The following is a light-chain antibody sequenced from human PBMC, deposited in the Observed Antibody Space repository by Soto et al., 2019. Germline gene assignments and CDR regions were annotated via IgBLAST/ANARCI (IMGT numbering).Light chain of an antibody. J-gene: IGLJ2*01. Sequence: QSALTQPPSASGSLGQSVTISCTGTSSDVGGYNYVSWHQQHPGKAPKLMIYEVTKRPSGVPDRFSGSKSGNTASLTVSGLQAEDEDDYYCISFAVGGNPGLFGGGTKLTVL. CDR3: ISFAVGGNPGL. V-gene: IGLV2-8*01. CDR1: SSDVGGYNY. CDR2: EVT.